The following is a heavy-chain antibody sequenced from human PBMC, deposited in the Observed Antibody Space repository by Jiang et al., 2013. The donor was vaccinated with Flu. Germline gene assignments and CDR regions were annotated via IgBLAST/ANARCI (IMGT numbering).Heavy chain of an antibody. J-gene: IGHJ4*02. V-gene: IGHV5-10-1*01. CDR2: IDPRTSYT. Sequence: CTASGYIFTDYWITWVRQMPGKGLEWMGRIDPRTSYTTYSPSFQGHVIISADKSITTAFLQWSSLKASDTAIYYCARHALGASGWHYFDDWGQGTLVTVPS. CDR1: GYIFTDYW. CDR3: ARHALGASGWHYFDD. D-gene: IGHD6-25*01.